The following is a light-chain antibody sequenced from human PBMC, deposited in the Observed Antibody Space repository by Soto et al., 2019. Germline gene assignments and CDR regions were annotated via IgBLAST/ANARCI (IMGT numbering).Light chain of an antibody. J-gene: IGLJ1*01. CDR1: SSDVGAYNF. CDR3: CSYAGSYTWV. V-gene: IGLV2-11*01. CDR2: DVS. Sequence: QPVLTQPRSVSGSPGQSVTISCTGTSSDVGAYNFVSWCQQHPGKAPKLMIYDVSKRPSGVPDRFSGSKSGNTASLTISGLQAEDEADYYCCSYAGSYTWVFGTGTKVTFL.